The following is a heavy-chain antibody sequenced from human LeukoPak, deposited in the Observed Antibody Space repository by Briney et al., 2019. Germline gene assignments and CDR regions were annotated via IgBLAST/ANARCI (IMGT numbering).Heavy chain of an antibody. CDR3: ARESTDYYDSSGYYYGPVY. CDR2: IIPIFGTA. Sequence: SVKVSCKASGGTFSGYAISWVRQAPGQGLEWMGGIIPIFGTANYAQKFQGRVTITADESTSTAYMELSNLRSEDTAVYYCARESTDYYDSSGYYYGPVYWGQGTLVTVSS. V-gene: IGHV1-69*13. D-gene: IGHD3-22*01. CDR1: GGTFSGYA. J-gene: IGHJ4*02.